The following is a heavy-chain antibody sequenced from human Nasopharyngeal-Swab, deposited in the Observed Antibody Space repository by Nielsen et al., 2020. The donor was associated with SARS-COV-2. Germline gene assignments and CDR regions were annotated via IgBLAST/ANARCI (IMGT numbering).Heavy chain of an antibody. Sequence: SETLSFTCTVSGGSISSSSYYWGWIRQPPGKGLEWIGSIYYSGSTYYNPSLKSRVTISVDTSKNQFSLKLSSVTAADTAVYYCARLRGSGTKPNLYYYYYGMDAWGQGTTVTVSS. J-gene: IGHJ6*02. CDR1: GGSISSSSYY. V-gene: IGHV4-39*01. D-gene: IGHD3-10*01. CDR3: ARLRGSGTKPNLYYYYYGMDA. CDR2: IYYSGST.